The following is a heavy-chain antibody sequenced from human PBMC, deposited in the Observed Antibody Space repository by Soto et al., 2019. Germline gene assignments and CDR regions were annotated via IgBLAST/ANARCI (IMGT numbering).Heavy chain of an antibody. CDR2: IWYDGSNK. CDR1: GFTFSSYG. J-gene: IGHJ5*02. V-gene: IGHV3-33*01. CDR3: ARDDACSGGSCWSESGWFDP. D-gene: IGHD2-15*01. Sequence: QVQLVESGGGVVQPGRSLRLSCAASGFTFSSYGMHWVRQAPGKGLEWVAVIWYDGSNKYYADSVKGRFTISRDNSKNTXDXXMNSVRAEDTAVYYCARDDACSGGSCWSESGWFDPWGQGPLVTVSS.